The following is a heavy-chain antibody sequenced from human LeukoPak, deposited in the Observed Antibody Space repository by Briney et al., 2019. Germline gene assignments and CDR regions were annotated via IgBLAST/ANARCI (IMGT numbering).Heavy chain of an antibody. J-gene: IGHJ4*02. CDR2: ISWNGAGI. CDR1: GFTFDDYC. Sequence: GGSLRLSCAASGFTFDDYCMHWIRQAPGKGLEWVSCISWNGAGIGYADSVRGRFTISRDNAKSSLYLQMNSLRAEDTALYYCAKDWSATVRGTDYWGQGTLVTVSS. D-gene: IGHD4-17*01. V-gene: IGHV3-9*01. CDR3: AKDWSATVRGTDY.